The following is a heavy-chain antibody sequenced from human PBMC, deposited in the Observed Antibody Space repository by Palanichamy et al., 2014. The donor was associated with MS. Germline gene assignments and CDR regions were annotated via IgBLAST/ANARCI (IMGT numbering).Heavy chain of an antibody. Sequence: EVRLVESGEALVKPGGSLRLSCAASGFIVSNAWMSWVRQAPGKGLEWVGRIKSIGDGGTTDFAAPVKGRFTISRGDSENTLYLHMNSLKTEDTAVYYCTTDRLATTGPQFDYWGQGILVTVSS. V-gene: IGHV3-15*02. CDR3: TTDRLATTGPQFDY. CDR2: IKSIGDGGTT. CDR1: GFIVSNAW. D-gene: IGHD1-1*01. J-gene: IGHJ4*02.